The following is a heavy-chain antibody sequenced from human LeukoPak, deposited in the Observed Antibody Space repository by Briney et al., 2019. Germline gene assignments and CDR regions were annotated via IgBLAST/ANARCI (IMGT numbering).Heavy chain of an antibody. V-gene: IGHV1-8*01. Sequence: ASVKVSCXASGYTFTSYDINWVRQATGQGLEWMGWMNPNSGNTGYAQKFQGRVTMTRNTSISTAYMELSSLRSEDTAVYYCARDRHYYGSGSYYNEFDYWGQGTLVTVSS. CDR1: GYTFTSYD. CDR2: MNPNSGNT. CDR3: ARDRHYYGSGSYYNEFDY. D-gene: IGHD3-10*01. J-gene: IGHJ4*02.